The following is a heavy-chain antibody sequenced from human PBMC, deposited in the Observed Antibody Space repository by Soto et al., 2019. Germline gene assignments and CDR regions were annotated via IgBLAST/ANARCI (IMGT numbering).Heavy chain of an antibody. J-gene: IGHJ5*02. V-gene: IGHV4-34*01. CDR1: EGSFSGYY. CDR3: ARVVRYSSGLNWFDP. Sequence: SETLSLTCAVYEGSFSGYYWSWIRQSPGRGLEWIGEINQSGSTRYNPSLKSRVTISVDRSKNQFSLKLSSVTAADTAVYYCARVVRYSSGLNWFDPWGQGTLVTVSS. D-gene: IGHD6-19*01. CDR2: INQSGST.